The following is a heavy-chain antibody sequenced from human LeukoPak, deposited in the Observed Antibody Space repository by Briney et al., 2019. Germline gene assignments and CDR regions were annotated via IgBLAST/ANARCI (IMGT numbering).Heavy chain of an antibody. CDR3: ASKEAYDSRGFEYFHH. CDR1: GFTFSYYW. V-gene: IGHV4-4*02. J-gene: IGHJ1*01. D-gene: IGHD3-22*01. CDR2: IYHSGSS. Sequence: GSLRLSCTASGFTFSYYWMHWVRQPPGKGLEWIGEIYHSGSSNYNPSLKSRVTISVDKSKNQFSLKLSSVTAADTAVYYCASKEAYDSRGFEYFHHWGQGTLVTVSS.